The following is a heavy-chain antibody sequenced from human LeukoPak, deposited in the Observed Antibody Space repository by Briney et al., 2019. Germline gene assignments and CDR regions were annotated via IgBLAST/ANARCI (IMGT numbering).Heavy chain of an antibody. V-gene: IGHV4-39*07. CDR1: GGSISSRDYY. D-gene: IGHD3-22*01. J-gene: IGHJ5*02. CDR3: ARDSTDYYDSSGYLNWFDP. Sequence: PSETLSLTCTVSGGSISSRDYYWGWIRQPPGKGLEWIGSIYYSGTTYYNPSLKSRLTMSVDTSKNQFSLRLSSVTAADTAVYYCARDSTDYYDSSGYLNWFDPWGQGTLVTVSS. CDR2: IYYSGTT.